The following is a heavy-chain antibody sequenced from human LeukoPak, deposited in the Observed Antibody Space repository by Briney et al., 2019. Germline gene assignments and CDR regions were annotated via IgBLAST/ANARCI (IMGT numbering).Heavy chain of an antibody. J-gene: IGHJ4*01. D-gene: IGHD2-21*02. V-gene: IGHV3-30*02. CDR1: GFIISSYG. CDR2: IRYDGSEK. CDR3: AKDRKAFVVVAATH. Sequence: PGGSRRLSCAASGFIISSYGMHWVRQAPGKGLESVAFIRYDGSEKYYADSVKGRFTISRDNSKNTLYLQMNSLRAEDTAIYYCAKDRKAFVVVAATHWGHGTLVTVSS.